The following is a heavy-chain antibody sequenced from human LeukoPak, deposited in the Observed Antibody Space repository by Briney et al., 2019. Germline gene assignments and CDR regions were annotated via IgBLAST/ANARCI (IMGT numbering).Heavy chain of an antibody. CDR2: ITGTGHIT. Sequence: GGTLRLSCAASGFTFSSYGMSWVRQAQGKGLEWVSAITGTGHITYYADSVKGRFTISRDNSKNTLYLQMNSLRAEDTALYYCARDRLGAMLFFDSWGQGTLVTVSS. V-gene: IGHV3-23*01. CDR1: GFTFSSYG. J-gene: IGHJ4*02. CDR3: ARDRLGAMLFFDS. D-gene: IGHD3-16*01.